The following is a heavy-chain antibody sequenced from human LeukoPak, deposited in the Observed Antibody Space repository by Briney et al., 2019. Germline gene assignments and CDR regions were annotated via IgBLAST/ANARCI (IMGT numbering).Heavy chain of an antibody. J-gene: IGHJ6*03. CDR3: AKDRRVTNSPWVRYYYNMDV. CDR2: ISYDGSNK. CDR1: GFTFNNYA. Sequence: GGSLRLSCTASGFTFNNYAIHWVRQAPGKGPEWVAVISYDGSNKYYADSVKGRFTISRDNSKTTLYLEMNSLGTEDTAVYYCAKDRRVTNSPWVRYYYNMDVWGKGTTVTVSS. V-gene: IGHV3-30*04. D-gene: IGHD4-17*01.